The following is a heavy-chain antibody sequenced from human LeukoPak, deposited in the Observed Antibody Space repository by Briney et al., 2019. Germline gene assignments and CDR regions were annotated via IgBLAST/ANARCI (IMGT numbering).Heavy chain of an antibody. J-gene: IGHJ4*02. CDR3: ATLQGRSSDY. CDR1: GLTFSSYE. Sequence: GGSLRLSCAASGLTFSSYEMNWVRQAPGKGLEWASYISSSGSTIYYADSVKGRFTISRDNAKNSLYLQMNSLRAEDTAVYYCATLQGRSSDYWGQGTLVTVSS. V-gene: IGHV3-48*03. CDR2: ISSSGSTI.